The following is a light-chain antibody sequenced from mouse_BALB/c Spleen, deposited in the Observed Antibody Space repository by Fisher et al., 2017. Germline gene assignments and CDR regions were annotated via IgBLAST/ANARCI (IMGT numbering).Light chain of an antibody. J-gene: IGKJ1*01. V-gene: IGKV4-74*01. Sequence: IVITQSTAIMSASLGERVTMTCTASSSVSSSYLHWYQQKPGSSPKLWIYSTSNLASGVPARFSGSGSGTSYSLTISSMEAEDAATYYCQQYHSYPPTFGGGTKLEIK. CDR2: STS. CDR3: QQYHSYPPT. CDR1: SSVSSSY.